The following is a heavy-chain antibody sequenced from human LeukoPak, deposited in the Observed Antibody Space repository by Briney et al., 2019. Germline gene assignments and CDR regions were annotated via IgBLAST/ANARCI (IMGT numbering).Heavy chain of an antibody. CDR3: ARTYSSSWRDAFDI. J-gene: IGHJ3*02. CDR2: IWYDGSNK. CDR1: GFTFRSYG. Sequence: PGGSLRLSCAASGFTFRSYGMHWVRQAPGKGLEWLAVIWYDGSNKYYADSVKGRFTISRDNSKQTMSLQMTSLRAEDTAVHYCARTYSSSWRDAFDIWGQGTMVTVSS. V-gene: IGHV3-33*08. D-gene: IGHD6-13*01.